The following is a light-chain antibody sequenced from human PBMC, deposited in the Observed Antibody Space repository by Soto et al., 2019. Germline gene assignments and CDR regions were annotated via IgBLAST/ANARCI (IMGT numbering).Light chain of an antibody. V-gene: IGKV1-39*01. CDR2: AAS. CDR1: QSISSY. J-gene: IGKJ5*01. CDR3: QQLNSYPSIT. Sequence: DIQMTQSPSSLSASVGDRVTITCRASQSISSYLNWYQQKPGKAPKLLIYAASSLQSGVPSRFSGSGSGTDFTLTISCLQSEDFATYYCQQLNSYPSITFGQGTRLEIK.